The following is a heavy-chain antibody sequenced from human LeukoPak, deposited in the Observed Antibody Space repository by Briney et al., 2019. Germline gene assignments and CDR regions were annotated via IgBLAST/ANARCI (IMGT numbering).Heavy chain of an antibody. D-gene: IGHD2-15*01. V-gene: IGHV1-8*03. CDR2: MNPNSGNT. CDR3: ARDSDMRRMGWFDP. Sequence: ASVKVSCKASGYTFTSYDINWVRQATGQGLEWMGWMNPNSGNTGYAQKFQGRVTITTGESTSTAYMELSSLRSEDTAVYYCARDSDMRRMGWFDPWGQGTLVTVSS. J-gene: IGHJ5*02. CDR1: GYTFTSYD.